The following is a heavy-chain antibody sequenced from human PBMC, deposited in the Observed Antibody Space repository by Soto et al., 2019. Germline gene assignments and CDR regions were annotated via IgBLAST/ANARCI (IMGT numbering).Heavy chain of an antibody. V-gene: IGHV4-39*01. CDR1: GGSISSNINY. Sequence: SETLSLTCTVSGGSISSNINYWCWIRQPPGKGLEWIGSIYYSGSTYYNPSLKSRVTISVDTSKNQFSLKLSSVTAADTAVYYCARLKGYYYDRSGYVEGPYGAFDSWGKETLVT. D-gene: IGHD3-22*01. CDR2: IYYSGST. J-gene: IGHJ3*02. CDR3: ARLKGYYYDRSGYVEGPYGAFDS.